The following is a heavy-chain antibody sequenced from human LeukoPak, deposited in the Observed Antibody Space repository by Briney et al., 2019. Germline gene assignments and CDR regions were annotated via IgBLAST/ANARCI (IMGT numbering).Heavy chain of an antibody. CDR1: GFTFRSYS. CDR2: ISGSGGST. CDR3: AKSAYYDASGYYREYYFDY. J-gene: IGHJ4*02. D-gene: IGHD3-22*01. Sequence: GGSLRLSCAASGFTFRSYSMNWVRQAPGKGLEWVSSISGSGGSTHYADSVKGRFTISRDKTKNTLYLQMNSLRAEDTAVYYCAKSAYYDASGYYREYYFDYWGQGTLVTVSS. V-gene: IGHV3-23*01.